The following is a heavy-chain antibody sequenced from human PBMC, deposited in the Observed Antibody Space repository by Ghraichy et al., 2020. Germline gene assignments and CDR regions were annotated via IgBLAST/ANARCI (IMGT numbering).Heavy chain of an antibody. CDR1: EFTFSTYA. CDR2: ISGSGDIT. Sequence: GEYLNIACAASEFTFSTYAMTWVRQAPGKGLEWVSAISGSGDITYYADSVKGRFTISRDNSKNTLYLQMNSLRAEDTAIYYCAKNTATHGGSPIDHWGQGTLVTVSS. D-gene: IGHD1-26*01. V-gene: IGHV3-23*01. J-gene: IGHJ4*02. CDR3: AKNTATHGGSPIDH.